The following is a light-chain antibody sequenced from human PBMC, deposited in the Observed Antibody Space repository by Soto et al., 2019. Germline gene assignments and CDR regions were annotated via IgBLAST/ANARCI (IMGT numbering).Light chain of an antibody. CDR2: AAS. V-gene: IGKV1-5*01. CDR3: QQYNDWPKT. J-gene: IGKJ1*01. CDR1: QSVSGW. Sequence: IPMTQPPSTLSASTGDTVTLTCRASQSVSGWLAWYQQKPGEAPKLLIYAASALPRGVPSRFSASGSGTEFTLTISSLQSEDFAVYYCQQYNDWPKTFGQGTKVDI.